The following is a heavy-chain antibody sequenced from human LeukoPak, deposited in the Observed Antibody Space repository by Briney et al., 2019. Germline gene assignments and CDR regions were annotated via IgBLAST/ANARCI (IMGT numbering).Heavy chain of an antibody. V-gene: IGHV1-18*04. CDR3: ARDGYCSSTSCYVYYYYGMDV. CDR1: GYTFTSYG. D-gene: IGHD2-2*03. Sequence: ASVNVSCKASGYTFTSYGIRGVRQAPGQGLEGMGWISAYNGNTNYAQKLQGRVTMTTDTSTSTAYMELRSLRSDDTAVYYCARDGYCSSTSCYVYYYYGMDVWGKGTTVTVSS. J-gene: IGHJ6*04. CDR2: ISAYNGNT.